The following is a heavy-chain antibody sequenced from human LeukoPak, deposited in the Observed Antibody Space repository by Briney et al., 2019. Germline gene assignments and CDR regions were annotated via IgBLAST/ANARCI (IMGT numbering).Heavy chain of an antibody. CDR2: IYPGDSDT. CDR3: ARHAVTGIAGGDFDY. J-gene: IGHJ4*02. V-gene: IGHV5-51*01. CDR1: GYSFTSYW. Sequence: GESLKISCKGSGYSFTSYWIGWVRQMPGKGLEWMGIIYPGDSDTRYSPSFQGQVTISADKSISAAYLQWSSLKASDTAMYYCARHAVTGIAGGDFDYWGQGTLVTVSS. D-gene: IGHD6-13*01.